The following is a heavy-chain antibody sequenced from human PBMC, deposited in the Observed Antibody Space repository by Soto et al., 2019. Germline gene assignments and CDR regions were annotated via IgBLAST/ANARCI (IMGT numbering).Heavy chain of an antibody. V-gene: IGHV1-18*01. CDR1: GYTFTSYG. D-gene: IGHD3-10*01. Sequence: QVQLVQSGAEVKKPGASVKVSCKASGYTFTSYGISWVRQAPGQGLEWMGWISAYNGNTNYAQKLQGRVTMTTDTSTSTVYMELRSLRSDDTAVYYCARDEDRFGELLYPGDYWGQGTLVTVSS. CDR2: ISAYNGNT. J-gene: IGHJ4*02. CDR3: ARDEDRFGELLYPGDY.